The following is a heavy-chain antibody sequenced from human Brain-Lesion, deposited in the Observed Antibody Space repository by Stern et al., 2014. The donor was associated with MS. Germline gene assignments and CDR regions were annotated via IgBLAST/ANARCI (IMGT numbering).Heavy chain of an antibody. Sequence: VQLVESGGGVVQPGRSLRLSCTVSGFTFSSYGMHWVRQAPGKGLEWVAGISYDGRDQCYAESVKGRFTSSRDNSKNTLYLEMRSLRPEDTAVYYCVKRGIAEVRGVRLGDYWGPGTLVIVSS. J-gene: IGHJ4*02. CDR1: GFTFSSYG. D-gene: IGHD3-10*01. CDR3: VKRGIAEVRGVRLGDY. CDR2: ISYDGRDQ. V-gene: IGHV3-30*18.